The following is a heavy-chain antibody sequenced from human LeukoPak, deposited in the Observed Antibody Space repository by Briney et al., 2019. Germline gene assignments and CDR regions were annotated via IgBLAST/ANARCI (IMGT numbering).Heavy chain of an antibody. J-gene: IGHJ4*02. D-gene: IGHD5-12*01. V-gene: IGHV4-61*01. Sequence: SETLSLTCTVSGGSASSGSYYWSWIRQPPGKGLEWIGYIYYSGSTNYNPSLKSRVTISVDTSKNQLSLKLSSVTAADTAVYYCARGDGGYPHWGQGTLVTVSS. CDR2: IYYSGST. CDR1: GGSASSGSYY. CDR3: ARGDGGYPH.